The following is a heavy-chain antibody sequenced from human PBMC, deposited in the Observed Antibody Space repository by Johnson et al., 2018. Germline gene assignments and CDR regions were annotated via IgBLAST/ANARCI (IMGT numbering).Heavy chain of an antibody. V-gene: IGHV3-7*01. D-gene: IGHD6-19*01. CDR3: ARGGLRYSSGWYPSYYYYYYMDV. CDR2: IKQDGSEK. J-gene: IGHJ6*03. Sequence: VQLVESGGGLVQPGGSLRLSCAASGFTFSSYWMSWVRQAPGKGLEWVANIKQDGSEKYYVDSVKGRFTISRDNAKNSLYLQMNSRRAEDTAGYYCARGGLRYSSGWYPSYYYYYYMDVWGKGTTVTVAS. CDR1: GFTFSSYW.